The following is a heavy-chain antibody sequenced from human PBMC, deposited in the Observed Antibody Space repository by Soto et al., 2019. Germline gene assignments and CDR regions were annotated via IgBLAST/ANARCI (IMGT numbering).Heavy chain of an antibody. CDR1: GGSFSGYY. J-gene: IGHJ4*02. V-gene: IGHV4-34*01. Sequence: ETLSLTCAVYGGSFSGYYWSWIRQPPGKGLEWIGEINHGGSTKYNPSLKSRVTISVDTSKNQFSLKVRSVTAADTAVYYCARGRLYGSSPFDYWGQGTLVTVSS. CDR2: INHGGST. CDR3: ARGRLYGSSPFDY. D-gene: IGHD1-26*01.